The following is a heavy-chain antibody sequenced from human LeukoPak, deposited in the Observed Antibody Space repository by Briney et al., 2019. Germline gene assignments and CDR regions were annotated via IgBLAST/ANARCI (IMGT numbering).Heavy chain of an antibody. CDR3: ARGLFVDYEKYDTFDI. CDR1: GYTFTNHD. D-gene: IGHD4-17*01. Sequence: GSVKVSCKASGYTFTNHDIHWVRQATGQGPEWVAWINPNRGNTASAQKFQGRITVSRKTSTSTTYMELSSLRSDDTAVYYCARGLFVDYEKYDTFDIWGQGTKVTVAS. V-gene: IGHV1-8*01. J-gene: IGHJ3*02. CDR2: INPNRGNT.